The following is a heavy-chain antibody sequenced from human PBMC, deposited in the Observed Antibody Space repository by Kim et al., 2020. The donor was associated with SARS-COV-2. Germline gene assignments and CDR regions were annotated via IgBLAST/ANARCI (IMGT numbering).Heavy chain of an antibody. D-gene: IGHD6-19*01. Sequence: GGSLRLSCAASGFTFSSYAMHWVRQAPGKGLEWVAVISYDGSNKYYADSVKGRFTISRDNSKNTLYLQMNSLRAEDTAVYYCARDPIGSGWYLGPDYWG. CDR2: ISYDGSNK. CDR1: GFTFSSYA. V-gene: IGHV3-30*04. J-gene: IGHJ4*01. CDR3: ARDPIGSGWYLGPDY.